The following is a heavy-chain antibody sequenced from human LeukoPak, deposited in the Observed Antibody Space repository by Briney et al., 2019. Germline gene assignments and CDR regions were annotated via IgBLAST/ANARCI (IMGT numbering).Heavy chain of an antibody. V-gene: IGHV3-48*03. J-gene: IGHJ4*02. D-gene: IGHD3-22*01. CDR3: ARDPKPYYYDSSGYYSSR. CDR1: GFTFSSYE. CDR2: ISSSGSTI. Sequence: GGSLRLSCAASGFTFSSYEMNWVRQAPGKGLEWVSYISSSGSTIYHADSVKGRFTISRDNAKNSLYLQMNSLRAEDTAVYYCARDPKPYYYDSSGYYSSRWGQGTLVTVSS.